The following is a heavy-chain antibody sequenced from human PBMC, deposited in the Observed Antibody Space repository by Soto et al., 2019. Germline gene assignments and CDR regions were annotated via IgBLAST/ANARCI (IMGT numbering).Heavy chain of an antibody. CDR1: GGTFSSYA. V-gene: IGHV1-69*13. D-gene: IGHD2-2*02. CDR2: IIPIFGTA. J-gene: IGHJ6*02. CDR3: ARVYLGYCSSTSCYTDYYYYYGMDV. Sequence: SVKVSCKASGGTFSSYAISWVRQAPGQGLEWMGGIIPIFGTANYAQKFQGRVTITADESTNTAYMELSSLRSEDTAVYYCARVYLGYCSSTSCYTDYYYYYGMDVWGQGTTVTVSS.